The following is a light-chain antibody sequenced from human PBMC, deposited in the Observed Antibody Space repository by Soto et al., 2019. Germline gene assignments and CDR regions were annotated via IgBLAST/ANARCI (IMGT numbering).Light chain of an antibody. Sequence: QSVLTQPPSVSGAPGQRVTISCTGSSSNIGAGYAVHWYQQLPGTAPKLLTYANNNRPSGVPDRFSGSKSGTSASLAITGLQAEDEAEYYCQSYDSSLSGVVFGGGTKLTVL. J-gene: IGLJ2*01. CDR3: QSYDSSLSGVV. CDR1: SSNIGAGYA. CDR2: ANN. V-gene: IGLV1-40*01.